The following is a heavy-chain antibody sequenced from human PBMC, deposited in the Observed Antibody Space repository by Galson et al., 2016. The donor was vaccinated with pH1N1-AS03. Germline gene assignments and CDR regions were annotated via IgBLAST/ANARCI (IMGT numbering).Heavy chain of an antibody. CDR2: ISSSGNHI. J-gene: IGHJ4*02. CDR1: GFTFTSYS. CDR3: ARDAPERPLGAFFDY. V-gene: IGHV3-21*05. D-gene: IGHD1-1*01. Sequence: SLRLSCAASGFTFTSYSINWVRQAPGQGLEWISYISSSGNHIYYADSVKGRFTISRDNAKNSVYLQMNSLRAEDTAVYFCARDAPERPLGAFFDYWGQGALVIVSS.